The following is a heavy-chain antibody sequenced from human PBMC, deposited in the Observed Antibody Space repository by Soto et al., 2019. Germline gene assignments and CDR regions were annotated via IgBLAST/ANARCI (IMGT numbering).Heavy chain of an antibody. V-gene: IGHV4-30-2*01. CDR1: GGSISGTTYS. Sequence: QLQLQESGSGLVKPSQTLSLTCAVSGGSISGTTYSWSWIRQPPGKGLEWIGYIYDSGNTYYNPSLKSQFSISVYRSKNQFSLKLSSVTAADTAVYYCARGQGAAAGHSNFDYWGQGALVTVSS. D-gene: IGHD6-13*01. CDR3: ARGQGAAAGHSNFDY. CDR2: IYDSGNT. J-gene: IGHJ4*02.